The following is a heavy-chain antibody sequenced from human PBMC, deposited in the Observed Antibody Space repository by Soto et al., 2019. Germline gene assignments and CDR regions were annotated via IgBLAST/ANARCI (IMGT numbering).Heavy chain of an antibody. CDR3: ARDARITGY. CDR1: GFTFGSYW. J-gene: IGHJ4*02. CDR2: IKPYGSEK. Sequence: EVQLVESGGGLVQPGGSLTLSCAASGFTFGSYWMTWVRQAPGRGLEWVANIKPYGSEKYYVDSVKGRFTISRDNAKNSLYLQMNSLRAEDTAVYYCARDARITGYWGQGTLVTVSS. D-gene: IGHD1-20*01. V-gene: IGHV3-7*01.